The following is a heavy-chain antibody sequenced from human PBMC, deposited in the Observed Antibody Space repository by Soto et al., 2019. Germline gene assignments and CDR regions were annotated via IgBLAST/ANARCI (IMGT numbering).Heavy chain of an antibody. CDR2: ISSSGSTI. V-gene: IGHV3-48*01. Sequence: EVQLVESGGGLVQPGGSLRLSCAASGFTFSSYSMNWVRQAPGKGPEWVSDISSSGSTIYYADSVKGRFTISRDNAKKSLYLQMNSLRAEDTAVYYCARIAVAGHYWYIDLWGRGTLVTVSS. CDR1: GFTFSSYS. J-gene: IGHJ2*01. D-gene: IGHD6-19*01. CDR3: ARIAVAGHYWYIDL.